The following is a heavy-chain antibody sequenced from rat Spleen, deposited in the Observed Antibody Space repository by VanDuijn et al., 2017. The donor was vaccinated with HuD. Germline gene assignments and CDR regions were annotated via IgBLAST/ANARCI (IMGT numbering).Heavy chain of an antibody. V-gene: IGHV5S13*01. CDR3: ARGLRVYPHGYVMDA. Sequence: EVQLVESGGGLVQPGRSLKLSCAASGFTVSDFGFHWIRQAPPKGLEWVASISTGGGNTYYRDSVKGRFTISRDNAKNTQYLQMDSLRSEDTATYYCARGLRVYPHGYVMDAWGQGASVTVSS. D-gene: IGHD1-9*01. CDR2: ISTGGGNT. CDR1: GFTVSDFG. J-gene: IGHJ4*01.